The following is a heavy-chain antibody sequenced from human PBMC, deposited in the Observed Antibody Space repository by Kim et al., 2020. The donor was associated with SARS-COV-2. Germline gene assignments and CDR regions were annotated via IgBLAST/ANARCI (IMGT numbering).Heavy chain of an antibody. CDR3: ARNYGSATMTGDV. Sequence: GGSLRLSCTASGFTFSPFAMHWVRQAPGKGLEWVAVIRSDESKRYYAESVKDRFTISRDNSKNTLYLQMNSLRAEDTAIYFCARNYGSATMTGDVWGLGTVVTVSS. CDR2: IRSDESKR. CDR1: GFTFSPFA. D-gene: IGHD3-10*01. V-gene: IGHV3-33*01. J-gene: IGHJ3*01.